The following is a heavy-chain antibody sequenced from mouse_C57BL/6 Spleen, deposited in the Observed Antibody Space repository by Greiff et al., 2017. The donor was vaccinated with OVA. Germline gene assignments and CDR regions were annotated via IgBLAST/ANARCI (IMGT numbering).Heavy chain of an antibody. V-gene: IGHV1-22*01. J-gene: IGHJ1*03. Sequence: EVNLVESGPELVKPGASVKMSCKASGYTFTDYNMHWVKQSHGQSLEWIGYINPKNGGTCYNQKFKGKATLTVNKSSSTAYMELRSLTSEDSAVYYCASGFGYWYFDVWGTGTTVTVAS. CDR1: GYTFTDYN. CDR3: ASGFGYWYFDV. CDR2: INPKNGGT.